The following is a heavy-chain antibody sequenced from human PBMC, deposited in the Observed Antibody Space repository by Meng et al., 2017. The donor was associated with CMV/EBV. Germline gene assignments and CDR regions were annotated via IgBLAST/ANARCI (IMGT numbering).Heavy chain of an antibody. D-gene: IGHD2-21*01. V-gene: IGHV3-66*01. CDR1: GFSVSSNY. Sequence: EVVLVGSGGGLAQRWMSLGLSCTASGFSVSSNYMSGVRQAPGKGLEWISIIYGSGNTYYGDSVKGRFTISRDNFRNTLYLQMNSLRAEDTAVYYCAREIPQAWASWGQGTLVTVSS. CDR3: AREIPQAWAS. CDR2: IYGSGNT. J-gene: IGHJ5*02.